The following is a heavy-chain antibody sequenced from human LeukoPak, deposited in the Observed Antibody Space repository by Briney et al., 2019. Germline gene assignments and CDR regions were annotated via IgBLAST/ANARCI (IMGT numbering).Heavy chain of an antibody. J-gene: IGHJ3*02. CDR3: AKAWWPAPGGAFDI. CDR2: ISSSSSTI. V-gene: IGHV3-48*01. D-gene: IGHD2-8*02. Sequence: GGSLRLSCAASGFTFSSYSMNWVRQAPGKGLEWVSYISSSSSTIYYADSVKGRFTISRDNSKNTLYLQMNSLRAEDTAVYYCAKAWWPAPGGAFDIWGQGTMVTVSS. CDR1: GFTFSSYS.